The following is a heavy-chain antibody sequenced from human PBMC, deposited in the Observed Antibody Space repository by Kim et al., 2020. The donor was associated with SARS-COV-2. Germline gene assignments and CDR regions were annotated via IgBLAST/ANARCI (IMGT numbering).Heavy chain of an antibody. CDR3: AKEGTSGTFPDY. D-gene: IGHD3-10*01. J-gene: IGHJ4*02. V-gene: IGHV3-30*02. Sequence: YDVDSLKCRFTISIDNSKNTLFLHMFALGDEDTAVYYCAKEGTSGTFPDYWGQGTLVTVSS.